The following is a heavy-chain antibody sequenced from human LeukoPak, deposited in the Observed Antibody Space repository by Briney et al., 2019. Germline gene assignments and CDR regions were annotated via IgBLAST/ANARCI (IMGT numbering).Heavy chain of an antibody. CDR1: GFTFSSYS. V-gene: IGHV3-21*01. CDR3: AKPYCSSTSCAYFDY. J-gene: IGHJ4*02. CDR2: ISSSSSYI. Sequence: GSLRLSCAASGFTFSSYSMNWVRQAPGKGLEWVSSISSSSSYIYYADSVKGRFTISRDNSKNTLYLQMNSLRAEDTAVYYCAKPYCSSTSCAYFDYWGQGTLLTVSS. D-gene: IGHD2-2*01.